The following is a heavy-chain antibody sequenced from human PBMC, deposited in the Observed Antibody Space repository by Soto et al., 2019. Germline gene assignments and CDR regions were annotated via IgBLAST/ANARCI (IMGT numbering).Heavy chain of an antibody. V-gene: IGHV1-8*01. CDR2: RNPNSGNT. D-gene: IGHD6-13*01. CDR3: ATDCGSWWDGH. Sequence: ASVTVSCKASGYTFTSSDINWVRQVTVQGLEWMGWRNPNSGNTGYAQKFQGRVTMTMNTFISTAYMELSSLRSEDTAVYYCATDCGSWWDGHWGQGILVTVSS. J-gene: IGHJ4*02. CDR1: GYTFTSSD.